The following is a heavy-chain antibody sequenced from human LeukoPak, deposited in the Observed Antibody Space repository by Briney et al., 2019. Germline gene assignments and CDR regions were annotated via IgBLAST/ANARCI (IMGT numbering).Heavy chain of an antibody. V-gene: IGHV3-7*01. CDR1: GFTFSSSW. D-gene: IGHD3-22*01. CDR3: AHGQGYS. Sequence: PGGSLRLSCAASGFTFSSSWMTWVRQTPRKGLEWVANIKSDGSEKYYVDSVNGRFTISRDNAKNSLYLQMISLRAEDTAVYYCAHGQGYSRGQGTLVTVSS. J-gene: IGHJ4*02. CDR2: IKSDGSEK.